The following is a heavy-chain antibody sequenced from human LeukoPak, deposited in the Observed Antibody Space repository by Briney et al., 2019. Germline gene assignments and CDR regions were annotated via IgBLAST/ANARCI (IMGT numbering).Heavy chain of an antibody. D-gene: IGHD2-2*01. Sequence: SETLSLTCTVSNGSIGSYYRTWIRQPAGKGLEWIGRIHRTGSTNYNPSLTSRVIMSVDTSKNQFSLRLTSLTAADTAVYYCAREGARDDFVVVPAALDFWGLGTLVTVSS. CDR2: IHRTGST. V-gene: IGHV4-4*07. CDR3: AREGARDDFVVVPAALDF. J-gene: IGHJ4*02. CDR1: NGSIGSYY.